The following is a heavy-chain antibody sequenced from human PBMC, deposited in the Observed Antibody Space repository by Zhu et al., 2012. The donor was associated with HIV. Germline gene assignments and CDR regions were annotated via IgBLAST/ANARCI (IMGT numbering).Heavy chain of an antibody. Sequence: QVQLQQWGAGLLKPSETLSLTCAVYGGSFSGFYWSWIRQPPGKGLEWIGEINHSGSVNYNPSLKSRVTISVDTSKNQFSLKPSSVTAADTALYYCARGDNYYASGSPAKGRYFQYWGQGTLVTVSS. D-gene: IGHD3-10*01. CDR2: INHSGSV. CDR1: GGSFSGFY. V-gene: IGHV4-34*01. J-gene: IGHJ1*01. CDR3: ARGDNYYASGSPAKGRYFQY.